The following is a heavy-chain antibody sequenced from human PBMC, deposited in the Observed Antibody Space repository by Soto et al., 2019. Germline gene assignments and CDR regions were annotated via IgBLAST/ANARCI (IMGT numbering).Heavy chain of an antibody. CDR3: ARRAVVAEGDWFDP. CDR1: GGSISSSSYY. D-gene: IGHD2-15*01. J-gene: IGHJ5*02. V-gene: IGHV4-39*01. Sequence: SETLSLTCTVSGGSISSSSYYWGWIRQPPGKGLEWIGSIYYSGSTYYNPSLKSRVTISVDTSKNQFSLKLSSVTAADTAVYYCARRAVVAEGDWFDPWGQGTLVTVSS. CDR2: IYYSGST.